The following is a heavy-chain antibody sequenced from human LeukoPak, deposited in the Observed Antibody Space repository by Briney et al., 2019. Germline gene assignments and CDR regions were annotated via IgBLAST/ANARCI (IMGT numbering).Heavy chain of an antibody. CDR1: GFTFSSYA. V-gene: IGHV3-23*01. CDR3: ARDRLGPDY. CDR2: ISGSGGST. D-gene: IGHD7-27*01. J-gene: IGHJ4*02. Sequence: QPGRSLRLSCAASGFTFSSYAMSWVRQAPGKRLKWVSAISGSGGSTYYADSVKGRFTISRDNSKNTLYLQMNSLRAEDTAVYYCARDRLGPDYWGQGTLVTVSS.